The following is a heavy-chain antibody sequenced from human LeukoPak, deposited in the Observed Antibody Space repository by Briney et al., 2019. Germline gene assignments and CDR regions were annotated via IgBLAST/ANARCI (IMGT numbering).Heavy chain of an antibody. CDR1: GFTFSSYE. CDR3: ARDDGPSTVSIWFDP. CDR2: ISSSGSTI. Sequence: PGGSLRLSCAASGFTFSSYEMNWVRQAPGKWLEWVSYISSSGSTIYYADSVKGRFTISRDNAKNSLYLQMNSLRAEDTAVYYCARDDGPSTVSIWFDPWGQGTLVTVSS. V-gene: IGHV3-48*03. J-gene: IGHJ5*02. D-gene: IGHD4-17*01.